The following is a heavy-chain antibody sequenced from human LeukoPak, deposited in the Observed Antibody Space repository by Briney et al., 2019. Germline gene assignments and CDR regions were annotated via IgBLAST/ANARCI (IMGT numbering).Heavy chain of an antibody. V-gene: IGHV3-30*02. D-gene: IGHD1-20*01. CDR2: IRYDETDK. CDR1: GFTFNNYG. J-gene: IGHJ5*02. CDR3: AKDYGVTGTGGAYLDP. Sequence: GGSLRLSCAASGFTFNNYGMHWVRQAPAKGLEWVAFIRYDETDKKYADFVKGRFAIPRDNSKNTLFLQLISLRVEDTAVYYCAKDYGVTGTGGAYLDPWGQGTLVTVSS.